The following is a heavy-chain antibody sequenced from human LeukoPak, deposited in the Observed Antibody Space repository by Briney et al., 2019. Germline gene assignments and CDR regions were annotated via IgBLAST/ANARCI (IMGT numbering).Heavy chain of an antibody. CDR2: IYYSGST. CDR3: ARARPIIAVAARENDAFDD. Sequence: PSQTPSLTCTVSGGSISSGGYYWSWIRQHPGKGLEWIGYIYYSGSTYYNPSLKSRVTISVDRSKNQFSLKLRSVTAADTAVYYCARARPIIAVAARENDAFDDWGQGTMVTVSS. V-gene: IGHV4-31*03. J-gene: IGHJ3*01. CDR1: GGSISSGGYY. D-gene: IGHD6-19*01.